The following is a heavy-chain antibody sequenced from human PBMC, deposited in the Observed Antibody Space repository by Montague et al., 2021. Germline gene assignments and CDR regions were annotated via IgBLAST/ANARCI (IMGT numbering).Heavy chain of an antibody. CDR1: GGSFSGYW. J-gene: IGHJ5*02. CDR2: MFYGGAT. D-gene: IGHD3-10*01. CDR3: TKQDYFVSGTSYRGSDP. V-gene: IGHV4-34*11. Sequence: SETLSLTCVVYGGSFSGYWWSWVRQPPGKGLEWLGSMFYGGATSNNPSLKSRVTMSIDTSTNQFSLKLSFVTAADTAVYYCTKQDYFVSGTSYRGSDPWGQGILVTVSS.